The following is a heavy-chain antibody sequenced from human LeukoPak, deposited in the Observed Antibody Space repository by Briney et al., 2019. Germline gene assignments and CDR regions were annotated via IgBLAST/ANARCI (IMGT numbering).Heavy chain of an antibody. CDR2: IYHSGST. V-gene: IGHV4-38-2*02. D-gene: IGHD1-26*01. Sequence: PSETLSLTCTVSGGSISNYYWGWIRQPPGKGLEWIGSIYHSGSTYYNPSLKSRVTISVDTSKNQSSLKLSSVTAADTAVYYCARRGRTSLGAFDIWGQGTMVTVSS. CDR1: GGSISNYY. CDR3: ARRGRTSLGAFDI. J-gene: IGHJ3*02.